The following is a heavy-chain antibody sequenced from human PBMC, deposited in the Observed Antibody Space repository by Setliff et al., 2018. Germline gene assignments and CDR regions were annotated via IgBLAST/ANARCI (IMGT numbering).Heavy chain of an antibody. CDR3: AREQWLDPPGYYYMDV. Sequence: PSETLSLTCTVSGGSNSSYYWSWIRQPAGKGLEWIGHIYIGGSANHNPSLKSRVTMSIDTSKNQFSLKLNSVTAADMAVYYCAREQWLDPPGYYYMDVWAKGTTVTVSS. D-gene: IGHD6-19*01. V-gene: IGHV4-4*07. J-gene: IGHJ6*03. CDR2: IYIGGSA. CDR1: GGSNSSYY.